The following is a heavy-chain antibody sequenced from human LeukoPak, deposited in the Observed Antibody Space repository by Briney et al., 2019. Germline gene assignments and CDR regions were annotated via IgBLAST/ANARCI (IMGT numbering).Heavy chain of an antibody. CDR2: IYPGDSGP. J-gene: IGHJ3*01. D-gene: IGHD1-26*01. CDR1: GYSFTSYF. CDR3: GMSGDRVPLQDDVFDV. V-gene: IGHV5-51*01. Sequence: GESLKISFNFSGYSFTSYFIGWVRQMPRKGLEWMGIIYPGDSGPTYSPSFQGKVTISVDKSINTAYLQWSSLQASDTAMYYCGMSGDRVPLQDDVFDVWGQGTMVTVST.